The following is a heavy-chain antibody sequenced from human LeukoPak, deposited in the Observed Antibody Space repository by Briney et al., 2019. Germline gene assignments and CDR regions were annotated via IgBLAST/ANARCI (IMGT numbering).Heavy chain of an antibody. Sequence: ASVKVSCKASGYTSTGYYMHWVRQAPGQGLEWMGWINPNSGGTNYAQKFQGRVTMTRDTSISTAYMELSRLRSDDTAVYYCARSRLGRYSGSPNTWGQGTLVTVSS. J-gene: IGHJ5*02. D-gene: IGHD1-26*01. CDR3: ARSRLGRYSGSPNT. CDR2: INPNSGGT. CDR1: GYTSTGYY. V-gene: IGHV1-2*02.